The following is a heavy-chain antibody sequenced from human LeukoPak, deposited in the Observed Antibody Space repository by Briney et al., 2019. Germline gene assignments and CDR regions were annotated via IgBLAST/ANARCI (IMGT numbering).Heavy chain of an antibody. Sequence: SGESLKISCKGSGYRFTSYWIGWVRQMPGKGLEWMGIIYPADSDTRYSPSFQGQVTISADKSISTAYLQWNSLKASDSAMYYCARKHDYDDFPFDYWGQGTLVTVSS. CDR3: ARKHDYDDFPFDY. V-gene: IGHV5-51*01. CDR2: IYPADSDT. CDR1: GYRFTSYW. D-gene: IGHD4-17*01. J-gene: IGHJ4*02.